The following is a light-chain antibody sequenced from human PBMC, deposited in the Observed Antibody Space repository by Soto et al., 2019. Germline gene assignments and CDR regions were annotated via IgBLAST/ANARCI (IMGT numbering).Light chain of an antibody. V-gene: IGKV3D-15*01. Sequence: EVVMRQSPATLSVSPGEGATLSCRASQGIGDTLAWYQHKPGQAPRLLIYGASSRATGIPDRFSGSGSGTDFTLTISSLQPEDVTSYYCQQSYGIPYTFGQGTKVDI. CDR1: QGIGDT. J-gene: IGKJ2*01. CDR3: QQSYGIPYT. CDR2: GAS.